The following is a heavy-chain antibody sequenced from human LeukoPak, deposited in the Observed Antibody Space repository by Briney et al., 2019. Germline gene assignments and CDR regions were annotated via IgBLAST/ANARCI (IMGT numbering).Heavy chain of an antibody. V-gene: IGHV3-74*01. D-gene: IGHD1-26*01. CDR2: ITPDGTGA. CDR1: GFIFSNNW. CDR3: VRDLQVWELQY. J-gene: IGHJ1*01. Sequence: GGSLRLSCAASGFIFSNNWMHWVRQTPGKGLEWVSRITPDGTGATYADSVKGRFTIFRDNAPNTVYLQMNSLRVEDTAVYYCVRDLQVWELQYWGQGTLVTVPS.